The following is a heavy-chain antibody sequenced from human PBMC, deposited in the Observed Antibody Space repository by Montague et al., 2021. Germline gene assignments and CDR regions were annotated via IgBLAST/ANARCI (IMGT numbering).Heavy chain of an antibody. V-gene: IGHV4-38-2*02. J-gene: IGHJ4*02. CDR3: ARRLGIRAPFDY. Sequence: SETLSLTCTVSRSLINSDYYWGWIRQSPEKGLEWIGYIYDSGTTNYNPSLKSRVTISAGTSMNQFSLNLRSVTAADTAVYFCARRLGIRAPFDYWGQGTLVTVSS. CDR1: RSLINSDYY. CDR2: IYDSGTT. D-gene: IGHD7-27*01.